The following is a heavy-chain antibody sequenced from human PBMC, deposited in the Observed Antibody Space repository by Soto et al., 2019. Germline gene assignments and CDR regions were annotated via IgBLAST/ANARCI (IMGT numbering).Heavy chain of an antibody. V-gene: IGHV3-23*01. D-gene: IGHD4-17*01. J-gene: IGHJ4*02. Sequence: EAPLLESGGGLVQPGGSLRLSCAASGFTFNNHAMTWVRQAPGKGLEWIASISIGGDTYYSDSVQGRFTISRDNAESTRYLQMHSLRVEDTAVYYCAKKIRPNDYWGQGTLGTVSS. CDR1: GFTFNNHA. CDR2: ISIGGDT. CDR3: AKKIRPNDY.